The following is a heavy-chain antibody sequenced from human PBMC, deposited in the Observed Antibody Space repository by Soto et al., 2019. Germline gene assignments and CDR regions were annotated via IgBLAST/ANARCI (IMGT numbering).Heavy chain of an antibody. D-gene: IGHD1-26*01. CDR1: GFTFSSYA. CDR2: ISYDGSNK. Sequence: QVQLVESGGGVVQPGRSLRLSCAASGFTFSSYAMHWVRQAPGKGLEWVAVISYDGSNKYYADSVKGRFTISRDNSKNTLYLQMNSLRAEDTAVYYCARVGVADILHFDYWGQGTLVTVSS. J-gene: IGHJ4*02. V-gene: IGHV3-30-3*01. CDR3: ARVGVADILHFDY.